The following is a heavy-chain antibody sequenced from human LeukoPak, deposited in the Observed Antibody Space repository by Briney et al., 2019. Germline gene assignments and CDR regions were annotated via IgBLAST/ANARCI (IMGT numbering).Heavy chain of an antibody. D-gene: IGHD3-22*01. CDR2: ISGSGGST. CDR3: AKILTQSYYDSSGPVGY. Sequence: GGSLRLSCAASGFTFSSYAMSWVRQVPGKGLEWVSAISGSGGSTYYADSVQGRFTISRDNSKNTLYLQMNSLRAEDTAVYYCAKILTQSYYDSSGPVGYWGQGTLVTVSS. J-gene: IGHJ4*02. CDR1: GFTFSSYA. V-gene: IGHV3-23*01.